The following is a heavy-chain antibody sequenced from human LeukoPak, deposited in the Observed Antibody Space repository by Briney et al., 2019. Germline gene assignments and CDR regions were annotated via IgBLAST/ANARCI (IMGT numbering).Heavy chain of an antibody. CDR2: ISGSGGST. CDR1: GFTFSSYS. J-gene: IGHJ4*02. V-gene: IGHV3-23*01. D-gene: IGHD6-19*01. CDR3: AKDKRAVSSGWLDY. Sequence: PGGSLRLSCAASGFTFSSYSMNWVRQAPGKGLEWVSAISGSGGSTYYADSVKGRFTISRDNSKNTLYLQMNSLRAEDTAVYYCAKDKRAVSSGWLDYWGQGTLVTVSS.